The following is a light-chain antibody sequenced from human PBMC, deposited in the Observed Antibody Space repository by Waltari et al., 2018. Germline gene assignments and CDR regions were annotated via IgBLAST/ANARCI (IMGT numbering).Light chain of an antibody. CDR2: KAS. CDR3: QQYNSYSGT. J-gene: IGKJ1*01. Sequence: DIQMTQSPSTLSASVGDRVTITCRASQSISSWWAWYQQKPGKAPKLLIYKASSLESGVPSRCSGSGSGTEFTLTISSLQPDDFAAYYCQQYNSYSGTFGQGTKVEIK. CDR1: QSISSW. V-gene: IGKV1-5*03.